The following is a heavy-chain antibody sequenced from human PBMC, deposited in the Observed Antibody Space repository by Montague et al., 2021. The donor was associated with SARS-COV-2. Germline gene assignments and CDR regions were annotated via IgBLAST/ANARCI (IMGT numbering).Heavy chain of an antibody. V-gene: IGHV3-74*01. Sequence: SLRLSCAASGFGFSVYWMYWVRQAPGKGLVWVSRISPDGSDTAYADFVKGRFIISRDNVGDTLYLQMNSLRADDAALYYCARELWSAGEYWGQGALVTVSS. CDR3: ARELWSAGEY. J-gene: IGHJ4*02. D-gene: IGHD2-21*01. CDR1: GFGFSVYW. CDR2: ISPDGSDT.